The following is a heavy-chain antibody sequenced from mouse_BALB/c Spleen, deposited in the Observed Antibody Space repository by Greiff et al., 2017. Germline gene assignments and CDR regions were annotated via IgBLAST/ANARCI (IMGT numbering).Heavy chain of an antibody. V-gene: IGHV14-3*02. J-gene: IGHJ2*01. CDR1: GFNIKDTY. Sequence: EVHLVESGAELVKPGASVKLSCTASGFNIKDTYMHWVKQRPEQGLEWIGRIDPANGNTKYDPKFQGKATITADTSSNTAYLQLSSLTSEDTAVYYCARWYDYDDYFDYWGQGTTLTVSS. CDR2: IDPANGNT. CDR3: ARWYDYDDYFDY. D-gene: IGHD2-4*01.